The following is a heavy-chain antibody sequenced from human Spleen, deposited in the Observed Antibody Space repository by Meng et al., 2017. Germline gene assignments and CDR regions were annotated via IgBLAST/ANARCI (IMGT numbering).Heavy chain of an antibody. CDR3: ARGPGRWRYSSGSKYAFDI. Sequence: SETLSLTCAVYGGSFSGYYWSWIRQPPGKGLEWIGEINHSGSNNYNPSLKSRVTISVDTSKNQFSLKLSSVTAADTAVYYCARGPGRWRYSSGSKYAFDIWGQGTMVTVSS. J-gene: IGHJ3*02. V-gene: IGHV4-34*01. CDR1: GGSFSGYY. CDR2: INHSGSN. D-gene: IGHD6-19*01.